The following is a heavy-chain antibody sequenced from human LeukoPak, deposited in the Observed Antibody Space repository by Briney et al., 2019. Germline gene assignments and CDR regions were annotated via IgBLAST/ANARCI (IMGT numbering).Heavy chain of an antibody. Sequence: ASVKVPCKVSGYTLTELSMHWVRQAPGKGLEWMGGFDPEDGETIYAQKFQGRVTMTEDTSTDTAYMELSSLRSEDTAVYYCATANIGPYYDILTGLGYWGQGTLVTVSS. CDR2: FDPEDGET. V-gene: IGHV1-24*01. CDR1: GYTLTELS. D-gene: IGHD3-9*01. CDR3: ATANIGPYYDILTGLGY. J-gene: IGHJ4*02.